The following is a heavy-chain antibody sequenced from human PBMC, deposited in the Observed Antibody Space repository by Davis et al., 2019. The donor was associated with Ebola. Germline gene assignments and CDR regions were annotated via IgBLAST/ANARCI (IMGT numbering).Heavy chain of an antibody. CDR3: ARDRAGGPGGIDY. CDR1: GFTFDDYG. Sequence: GESLKISCAASGFTFDDYGMSWVRQAPGKGLEWVSGINWNDGSTGYADSVKGRFTISRDNAKNSLYLQMNSLRAEDTALYYCARDRAGGPGGIDYWGQGTLVTVSS. D-gene: IGHD3-10*01. V-gene: IGHV3-20*04. CDR2: INWNDGST. J-gene: IGHJ4*02.